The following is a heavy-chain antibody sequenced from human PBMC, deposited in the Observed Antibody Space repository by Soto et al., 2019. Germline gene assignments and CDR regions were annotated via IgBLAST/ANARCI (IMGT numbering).Heavy chain of an antibody. CDR1: GDTFKNCV. J-gene: IGHJ6*02. D-gene: IGHD3-10*01. V-gene: IGHV1-69*01. CDR3: AAELGFGKLSVV. CDR2: IIPLFGTT. Sequence: QVQVVQSGVEVRRHGSSVKVSCKASGDTFKNCVISWVRQAPGQGLEWMGGIIPLFGTTDFAQRFQGRLTITTDESTTTAYMELSRLRSEDTDTYYCAAELGFGKLSVVWGQGTAVIVSS.